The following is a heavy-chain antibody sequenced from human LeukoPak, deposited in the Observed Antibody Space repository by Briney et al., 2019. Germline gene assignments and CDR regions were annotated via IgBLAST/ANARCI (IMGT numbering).Heavy chain of an antibody. D-gene: IGHD3-10*01. CDR3: ARGGFKYNYYDAMDV. J-gene: IGHJ6*02. Sequence: GGSLRLSCAASGFTFSSYAMSWVRQAPGKGLVWVARIGSDGGSISYADSVKGRFTISRDNGKNTVYLQMNSQRVDDTSVYFCARGGFKYNYYDAMDVWGQGTTVTVSS. CDR1: GFTFSSYA. V-gene: IGHV3-74*01. CDR2: IGSDGGSI.